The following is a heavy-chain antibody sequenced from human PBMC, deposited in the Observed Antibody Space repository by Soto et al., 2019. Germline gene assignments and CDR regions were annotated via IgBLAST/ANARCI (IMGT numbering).Heavy chain of an antibody. CDR2: ISGTGVTT. D-gene: IGHD2-21*02. J-gene: IGHJ4*02. CDR3: ARGHCDGDCHLFDT. V-gene: IGHV3-23*01. CDR1: GFTLSSRA. Sequence: EVQLLDSGGGLVHPGGSLRLSCAASGFTLSSRAMSWVRQAPGNRLEWVSGISGTGVTTYYADSVRGRFTIPRDKSKNPLYLHMNSLRAEDTALYYWARGHCDGDCHLFDTWGKGTMVTVSS.